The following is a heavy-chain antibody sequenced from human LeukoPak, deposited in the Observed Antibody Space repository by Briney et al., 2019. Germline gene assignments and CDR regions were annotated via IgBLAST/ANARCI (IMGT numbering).Heavy chain of an antibody. CDR2: IYHSGST. D-gene: IGHD3-22*01. CDR1: GYSISSGYY. CDR3: ARAVDYSDSSGYFPDAFDI. J-gene: IGHJ3*02. V-gene: IGHV4-38-2*02. Sequence: KPSETLSLTCTVSGYSISSGYYWGWIRQSPGKGLEWRGSIYHSGSTYYNPPLKSRVTIAVDTSKNQLFLKLSSVTAADPAVYYCARAVDYSDSSGYFPDAFDIRGQGTMVTVSS.